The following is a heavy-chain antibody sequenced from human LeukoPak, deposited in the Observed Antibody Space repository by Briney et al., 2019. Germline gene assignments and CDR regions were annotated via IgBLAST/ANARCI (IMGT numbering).Heavy chain of an antibody. CDR1: GFTFSSYA. CDR2: SSSNGGST. J-gene: IGHJ4*02. Sequence: PGVSLRLLCASSGFTFSSYAMHGVRQAPGKGLEYGSASSSNGGSTYYANVVKGRFTISRDNSKNTLYLQMGSLRAEDMTVYYCARDDGYSSSGQAASFDYWGQGTLVTVSS. CDR3: ARDDGYSSSGQAASFDY. D-gene: IGHD6-13*01. V-gene: IGHV3-64*01.